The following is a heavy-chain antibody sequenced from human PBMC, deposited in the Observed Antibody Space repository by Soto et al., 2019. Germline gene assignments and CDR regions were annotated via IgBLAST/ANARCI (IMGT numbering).Heavy chain of an antibody. CDR3: ARARIRQQWLGDY. D-gene: IGHD6-19*01. V-gene: IGHV3-30-3*01. CDR1: GFTFSSYA. CDR2: ISYDGSNK. Sequence: GGSLRLSCAASGFTFSSYAMHWVRQVPGKGLEWVAVISYDGSNKYYADSVKGRFTISRDNSKNTLYLQMNSLRAEDTAVYYCARARIRQQWLGDYWGQGTLVTVSS. J-gene: IGHJ4*02.